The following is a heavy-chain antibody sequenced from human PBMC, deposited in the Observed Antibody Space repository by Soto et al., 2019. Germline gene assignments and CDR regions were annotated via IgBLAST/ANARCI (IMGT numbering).Heavy chain of an antibody. CDR2: IYYSGST. J-gene: IGHJ6*02. CDR3: ARDMYYDFWSGYYTLSTYYCMDV. D-gene: IGHD3-3*01. Sequence: SETLSLTCTVSGGSISSGGYYWSWIRQHPGKGLEWIGYIYYSGSTYYNPSLKSRVTISVDTSKNQFSLKLSSVTAADTAVYYCARDMYYDFWSGYYTLSTYYCMDVWCQGPTVTVFS. CDR1: GGSISSGGYY. V-gene: IGHV4-30-4*01.